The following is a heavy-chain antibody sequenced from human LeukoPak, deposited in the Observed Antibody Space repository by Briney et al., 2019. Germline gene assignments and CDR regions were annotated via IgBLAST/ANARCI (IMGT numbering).Heavy chain of an antibody. CDR3: ARAGRGLGYYFDY. Sequence: PGGSLRLSCAASGFTFSRYALHWVRQAPGKGLEWVAVISFGGHETYHADSVRGRFTISRDYSKNTLYLQMNNLGADDTAVYYCARAGRGLGYYFDYWGQGALVTVSS. CDR2: ISFGGHET. D-gene: IGHD3-10*01. V-gene: IGHV3-30*04. J-gene: IGHJ4*02. CDR1: GFTFSRYA.